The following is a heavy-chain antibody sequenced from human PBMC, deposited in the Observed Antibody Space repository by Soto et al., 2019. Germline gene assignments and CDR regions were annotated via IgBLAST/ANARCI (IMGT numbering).Heavy chain of an antibody. Sequence: EVQLVESGRGLVQPGRSLRLSCAASGFTFDDYAMHWVRQAPGKGLEWVSGISWNSGSIVYADSVKGRFTISRDKAKNALYVHMNDRSTEDMEVYYCEQVGLVTVGAFDILGQWPMVTLS. CDR1: GFTFDDYA. CDR3: EQVGLVTVGAFDI. J-gene: IGHJ3*02. CDR2: ISWNSGSI. D-gene: IGHD4-4*01. V-gene: IGHV3-9*03.